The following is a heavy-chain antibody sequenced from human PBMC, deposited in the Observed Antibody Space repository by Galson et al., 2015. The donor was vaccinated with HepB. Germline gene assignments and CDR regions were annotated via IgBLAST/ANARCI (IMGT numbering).Heavy chain of an antibody. CDR3: ARCPSTDYFGSVTYFDY. V-gene: IGHV3-48*01. CDR1: GFTFSEYS. J-gene: IGHJ4*02. Sequence: SLRLSCAASGFTFSEYSMNWVRQAPGKGLEWVSYINIGGTTMYYADSVKGRFTISRDNSQNSLFLQMNSLRAEDTAVYYCARCPSTDYFGSVTYFDYWGQGTLVTASS. CDR2: INIGGTTM. D-gene: IGHD3-10*01.